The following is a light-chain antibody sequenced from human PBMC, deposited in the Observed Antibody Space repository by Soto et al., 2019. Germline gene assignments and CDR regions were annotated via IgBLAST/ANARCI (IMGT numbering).Light chain of an antibody. CDR1: QSLSGN. V-gene: IGKV3-15*01. Sequence: EIVMTQDPDTLSVSQGERATLSCRASQSLSGNLAWYQQKPGQAPRLLIYGTSTRATGIPARFSGSGSGTEFTLTISSLQSEDLGVYYCQQHNKWPWTFGQGTKVDIK. CDR2: GTS. CDR3: QQHNKWPWT. J-gene: IGKJ1*01.